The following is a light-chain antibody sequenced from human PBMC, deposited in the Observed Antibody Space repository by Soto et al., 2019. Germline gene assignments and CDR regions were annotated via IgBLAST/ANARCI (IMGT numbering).Light chain of an antibody. V-gene: IGLV2-23*01. CDR2: EGS. Sequence: QSALTQPASVSGSPGQSITISCTGTSSDVGSYNLVSWYQQHPGKAPKLMIYEGSKRPSGVSNRFSGSKSGNTASLTISGLQAEDEADYYCFSYAGDSTWVFGGGTKVTVL. J-gene: IGLJ3*02. CDR3: FSYAGDSTWV. CDR1: SSDVGSYNL.